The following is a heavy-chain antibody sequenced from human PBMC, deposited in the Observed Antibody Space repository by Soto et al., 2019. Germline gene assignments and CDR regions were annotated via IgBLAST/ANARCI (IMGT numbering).Heavy chain of an antibody. CDR1: GSTFAYA. J-gene: IGHJ4*02. V-gene: IGHV3-9*01. D-gene: IGHD2-21*02. Sequence: EGQLVQSGGGVVQPGGSLTISCAASGSTFAYAMHWVRQAPGKGLEWVSGTHLWEIGTGYEDSVLGRFTTTTDSAKKTLYLQMNSLRPEDTGIYFCLRDATAGGGDYWGQGTLVTVSS. CDR2: THLWEIGT. CDR3: LRDATAGGGDY.